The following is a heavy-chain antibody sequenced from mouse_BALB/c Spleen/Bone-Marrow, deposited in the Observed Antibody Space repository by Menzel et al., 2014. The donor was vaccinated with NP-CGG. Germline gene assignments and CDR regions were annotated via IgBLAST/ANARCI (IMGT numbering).Heavy chain of an antibody. D-gene: IGHD2-4*01. CDR3: TRWGLRRIDY. Sequence: LQQSGSELVRPGASVKLSCKASGYTFTSYWMHRVKQRPGQGLEWIGNIYPGSSSSNYDEKFKSKATLTVDTSSSTAYMQLTSLTSEDSAIYYCTRWGLRRIDYWGQGTTLTVSS. CDR2: IYPGSSSS. V-gene: IGHV1S22*01. J-gene: IGHJ2*01. CDR1: GYTFTSYW.